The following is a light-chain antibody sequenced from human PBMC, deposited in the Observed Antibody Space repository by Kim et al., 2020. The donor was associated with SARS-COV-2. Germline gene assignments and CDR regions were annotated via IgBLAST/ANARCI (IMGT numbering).Light chain of an antibody. V-gene: IGKV4-1*01. Sequence: RATRNCKSSQTVLYNSNNQNYLAWYQQKPGQAPKLLIYWESIRESGVSDRFSGSGSETDFTLTISSLQAEDVAVYYCQQYYSTPPSFGQGTKLEI. CDR1: QTVLYNSNNQNY. CDR2: WES. J-gene: IGKJ2*03. CDR3: QQYYSTPPS.